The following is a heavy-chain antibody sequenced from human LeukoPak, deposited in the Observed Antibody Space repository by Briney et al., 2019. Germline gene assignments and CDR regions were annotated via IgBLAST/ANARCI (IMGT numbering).Heavy chain of an antibody. CDR2: ISGSGGST. V-gene: IGHV3-23*01. CDR3: AKDYMWDNDY. D-gene: IGHD1-26*01. CDR1: GFTYRKYA. J-gene: IGHJ4*02. Sequence: GGPLRLSCAASGFTYRKYAMSWVRQAPGKGLEWVSAISGSGGSTYYADSVKGRFTISRDNSKNTLYLQMNSLRAEDTAVYYCAKDYMWDNDYWGQGTLVTVSS.